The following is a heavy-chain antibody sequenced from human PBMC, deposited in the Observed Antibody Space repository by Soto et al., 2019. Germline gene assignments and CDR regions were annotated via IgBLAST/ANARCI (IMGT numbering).Heavy chain of an antibody. CDR2: FHYSENT. J-gene: IGHJ6*02. CDR3: ARLGGYCSSISCYGFYGMDV. Sequence: QLQLQESGPGLVKPSETLSLTCTVSGGSISSGPYSWGWIRQPPGEGLEWIGTFHYSENTYYNPSLGSRVTISVDTSKNQFSRKVTSVTVADTAIYYCARLGGYCSSISCYGFYGMDVWGQGTTVIVSS. D-gene: IGHD2-2*01. V-gene: IGHV4-39*01. CDR1: GGSISSGPYS.